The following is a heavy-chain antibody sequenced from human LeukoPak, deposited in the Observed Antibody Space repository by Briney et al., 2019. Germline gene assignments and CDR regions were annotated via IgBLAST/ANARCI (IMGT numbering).Heavy chain of an antibody. CDR3: ARLGSYYSSSY. CDR2: ISWNGGNT. V-gene: IGHV3-20*04. D-gene: IGHD6-13*01. J-gene: IGHJ4*02. CDR1: GFNLDGYG. Sequence: GGSLRLSCAASGFNLDGYGMSWVRQVPGKGLEWVSGISWNGGNTDYADSVKGRFTISRDSAKSSLYLQMNSLRAEDTAVYYCARLGSYYSSSYWGQGTLVTVSS.